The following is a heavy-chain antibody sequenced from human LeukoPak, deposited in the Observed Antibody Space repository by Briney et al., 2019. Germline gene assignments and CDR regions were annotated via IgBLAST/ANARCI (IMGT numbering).Heavy chain of an antibody. CDR3: ARDGRGNWFDP. D-gene: IGHD1-1*01. CDR1: GGSISGSSYY. J-gene: IGHJ5*02. CDR2: IYYSGST. Sequence: PSETLSLTCTVSGGSISGSSYYWGWIRQPPGKGLEWIGSIYYSGSTYYNPSLKSRVTISVDTSKNQFSLKLNSVTATDTAAYYCARDGRGNWFDPWGQGTLVTVSS. V-gene: IGHV4-39*02.